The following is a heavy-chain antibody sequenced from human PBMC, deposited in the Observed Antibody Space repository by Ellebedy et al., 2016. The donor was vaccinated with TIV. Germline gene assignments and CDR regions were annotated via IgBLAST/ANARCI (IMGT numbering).Heavy chain of an antibody. CDR3: ARDSGAPGAIDY. D-gene: IGHD1-14*01. CDR2: IYHSGST. V-gene: IGHV4-4*02. J-gene: IGHJ4*02. Sequence: MPSETLSLTCAVSGGSISSSNWWCWVRQPPGKGPEWIGEIYHSGSTNYNPSLKSRFTISVDKSKNQFSLKLSSVTAADTAVYYCARDSGAPGAIDYWGQGTLVTVSS. CDR1: GGSISSSNW.